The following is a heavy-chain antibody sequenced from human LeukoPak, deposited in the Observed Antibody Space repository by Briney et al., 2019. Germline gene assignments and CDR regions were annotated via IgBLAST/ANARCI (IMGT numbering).Heavy chain of an antibody. CDR1: EFTFSRYA. J-gene: IGHJ4*02. V-gene: IGHV3-23*01. CDR3: AKFQANCYDSSGYGCFDY. CDR2: ISGTGGST. D-gene: IGHD3-22*01. Sequence: PGGSLRLSCAASEFTFSRYAMSWVRQAPGKGLEWVSTISGTGGSTYYADSVKGRFTISRDNSKNTMYLQMNSLRAEDTAVYYCAKFQANCYDSSGYGCFDYWGQGTLVTVSS.